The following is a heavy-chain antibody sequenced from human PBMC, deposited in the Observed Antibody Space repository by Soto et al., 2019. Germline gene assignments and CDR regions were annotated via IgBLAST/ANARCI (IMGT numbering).Heavy chain of an antibody. V-gene: IGHV1-69*13. CDR2: IIPIFGTA. CDR3: ASLWFGELSPHLVRTPDV. Sequence: ASVKVSCKASGGTFSSYAISWVRQAPGQGLEWMGGIIPIFGTANYAQKFQGRVTITADESTSTAYMELSSLRSEDTAVYYCASLWFGELSPHLVRTPDVWGQGTTVTVSS. J-gene: IGHJ6*02. CDR1: GGTFSSYA. D-gene: IGHD3-10*01.